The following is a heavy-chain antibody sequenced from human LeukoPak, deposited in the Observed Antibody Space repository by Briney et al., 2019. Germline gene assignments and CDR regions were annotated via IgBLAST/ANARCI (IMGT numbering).Heavy chain of an antibody. D-gene: IGHD4-17*01. CDR3: ASLESTVTTGLGDFDY. J-gene: IGHJ4*02. V-gene: IGHV1-46*01. CDR2: INPSGGTT. Sequence: GASVKVSCKASGYTFTSYYMHWVRQAPGQGLEWMGLINPSGGTTRYAQKFQGRVTMTRDLSTSTAYMELSRLRSDDTAVYYCASLESTVTTGLGDFDYWGQGTLVTVSS. CDR1: GYTFTSYY.